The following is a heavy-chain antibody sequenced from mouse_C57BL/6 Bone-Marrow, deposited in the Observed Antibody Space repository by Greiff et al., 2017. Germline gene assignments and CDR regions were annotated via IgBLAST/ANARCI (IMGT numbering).Heavy chain of an antibody. D-gene: IGHD1-1*01. J-gene: IGHJ4*01. Sequence: QVQLKQPGAELVKPGASVTMSCKASGYTFTSYWITWVKQRPGQGLEWIGDIYPGSGSTNYNEKFKSKATLTVDTSSSTAYMQLSSLTSEDSAVYYCARGLRSIYYAMDYWGQGTSVTVSS. V-gene: IGHV1-55*01. CDR2: IYPGSGST. CDR3: ARGLRSIYYAMDY. CDR1: GYTFTSYW.